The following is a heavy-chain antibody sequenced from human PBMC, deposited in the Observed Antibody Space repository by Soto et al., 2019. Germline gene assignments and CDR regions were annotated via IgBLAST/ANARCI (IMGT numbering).Heavy chain of an antibody. CDR2: IYYSGST. D-gene: IGHD3-3*01. V-gene: IGHV4-39*01. CDR3: ARLLDDFWSGGSYYGMDV. J-gene: IGHJ6*02. CDR1: GGSISSSSYY. Sequence: SETLSLTCTVSGGSISSSSYYWGWIRQPPGKGLEWIGSIYYSGSTYYNPSLKSRVTISVDTSKNQFSLKLSSVTAADTAVYYFARLLDDFWSGGSYYGMDVWGQGTTVTVSS.